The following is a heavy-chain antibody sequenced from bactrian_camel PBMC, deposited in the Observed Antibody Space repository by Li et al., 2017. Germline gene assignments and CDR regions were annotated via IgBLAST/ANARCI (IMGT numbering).Heavy chain of an antibody. CDR3: AADRRPRLGSWYFRMREAIGDFTY. V-gene: IGHV3S6*01. Sequence: QVQLVESGGGSVQAGGSLRLSCAASGYTYSSYCMGWFRQVPGTEREGVAAIYRHGDFTYYGDSVRGRFTIAQDNAKTTAYLQMTSLKPEDTAMYYCAADRRPRLGSWYFRMREAIGDFTYWGQGTQVTVS. CDR2: IYRHGDFT. CDR1: GYTYSSYC. J-gene: IGHJ6*01. D-gene: IGHD6*01.